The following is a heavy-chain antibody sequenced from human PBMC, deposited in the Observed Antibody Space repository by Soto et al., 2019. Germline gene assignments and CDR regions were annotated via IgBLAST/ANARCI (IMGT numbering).Heavy chain of an antibody. D-gene: IGHD2-15*01. Sequence: EVQLLESGGGLVQPGGSLRLSCAASGFTFSSYAMSWVRQAPGKGLEWVSAISGSGGSTYYADSVKGRFTISRDNSKNTLYLQMNSLRAEDTAVYYCALQEGYCSGGSCYPSGYYWGQGTLVTVSS. V-gene: IGHV3-23*01. CDR3: ALQEGYCSGGSCYPSGYY. J-gene: IGHJ4*02. CDR2: ISGSGGST. CDR1: GFTFSSYA.